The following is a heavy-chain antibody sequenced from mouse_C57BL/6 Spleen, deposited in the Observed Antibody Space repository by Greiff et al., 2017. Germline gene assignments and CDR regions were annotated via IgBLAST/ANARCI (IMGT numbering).Heavy chain of an antibody. CDR2: IDPSDSYT. D-gene: IGHD3-3*01. J-gene: IGHJ4*01. CDR3: ARGTIYPHYYYAMDY. V-gene: IGHV1-59*01. CDR1: GYTFTSYW. Sequence: QVHVKQPGAELVRPGTSVKLSCKASGYTFTSYWMHWVKQRPGQGLEWIGVIDPSDSYTNYNQKFKGKATLTVDTSSSTAYMQLSSLTSEDSAVXYCARGTIYPHYYYAMDYWGQGTSVTVSS.